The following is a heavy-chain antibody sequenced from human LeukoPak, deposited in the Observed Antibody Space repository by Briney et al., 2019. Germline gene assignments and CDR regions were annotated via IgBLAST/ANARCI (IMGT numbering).Heavy chain of an antibody. V-gene: IGHV3-74*01. CDR3: AKGSKEVLFTRDHYMDV. CDR1: GFTFSSYW. D-gene: IGHD3-3*01. Sequence: GGSLRLSCAASGFTFSSYWMHWVRQAPGKGLVWVSRINSDGSSTSYADSVKGRFTISRDNSKNTLYLQMNSLRAEDTAVYYCAKGSKEVLFTRDHYMDVWGKGTTVTISS. J-gene: IGHJ6*03. CDR2: INSDGSST.